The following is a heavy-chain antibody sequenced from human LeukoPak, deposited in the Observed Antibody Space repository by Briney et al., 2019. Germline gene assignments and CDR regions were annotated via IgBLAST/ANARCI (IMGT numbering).Heavy chain of an antibody. CDR3: ARANNIVVVTAPKNNWFDP. J-gene: IGHJ5*02. Sequence: SETLSLTCAVYGGSFSGYYWSRIRQPPGKGLEWIGEINHSGSTNYNPSLKSRVTISVATSKNQFSLKLSSVTAADTAVYYCARANNIVVVTAPKNNWFDPWGQGTLVTVSS. D-gene: IGHD2-21*02. CDR2: INHSGST. CDR1: GGSFSGYY. V-gene: IGHV4-34*01.